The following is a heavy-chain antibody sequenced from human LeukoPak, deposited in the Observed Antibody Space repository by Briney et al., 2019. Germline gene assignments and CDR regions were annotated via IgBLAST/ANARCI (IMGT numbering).Heavy chain of an antibody. D-gene: IGHD4-11*01. J-gene: IGHJ4*02. CDR2: ISYDGISK. Sequence: PGRSLRLSCAASGFTFSSYAMHWVRQAPGKGLEWAAVISYDGISKYYVNSVKGRFTISRDNSRNTLYLQMNSLRPEDTAVYYCASASGDTYGYSKDYWGQGTLVTVSS. V-gene: IGHV3-30*03. CDR1: GFTFSSYA. CDR3: ASASGDTYGYSKDY.